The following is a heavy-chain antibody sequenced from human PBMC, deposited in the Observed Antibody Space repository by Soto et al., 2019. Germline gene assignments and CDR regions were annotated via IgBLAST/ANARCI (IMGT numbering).Heavy chain of an antibody. Sequence: PXGSLRLSFAASGFTFSSYAMHGVGQAPGKGLEWVAVISYDGSNKYYADSVKGRFTISRDNSKNTLYLQMNSLRAEDTAVYYCARDREMATYTPAYWAQGTLVTVSS. CDR3: ARDREMATYTPAY. CDR1: GFTFSSYA. CDR2: ISYDGSNK. V-gene: IGHV3-30-3*01. J-gene: IGHJ4*02. D-gene: IGHD2-2*02.